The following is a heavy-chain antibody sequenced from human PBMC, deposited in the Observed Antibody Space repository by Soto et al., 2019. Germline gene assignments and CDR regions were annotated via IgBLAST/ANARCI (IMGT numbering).Heavy chain of an antibody. CDR2: FSGSGGNI. J-gene: IGHJ6*02. Sequence: PGGSLRLSCVASGFTFSTHAMSWVRQVPGKGLEWVSTFSGSGGNIYYGESVKGRFTISRDDPKNTLYLDMNSLRVEDTAVYYCAKGPPWTVGPLAMYVWGQGTTVTVSS. V-gene: IGHV3-23*01. D-gene: IGHD2-2*01. CDR1: GFTFSTHA. CDR3: AKGPPWTVGPLAMYV.